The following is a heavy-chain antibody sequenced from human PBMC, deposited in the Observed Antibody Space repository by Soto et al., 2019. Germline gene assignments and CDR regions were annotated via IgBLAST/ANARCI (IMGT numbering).Heavy chain of an antibody. V-gene: IGHV4-30-4*01. Sequence: SETLSLTCTVSGGSISSGDYYWSWIRQPPGKGLEWIGYIYYSGSTYYNPSLKSRVTISVDTSKNQFSLKLSSVTAADTAVYYCARVPAVYYDSSGYTRYDYWGQGTLVTVSS. J-gene: IGHJ4*02. D-gene: IGHD3-22*01. CDR2: IYYSGST. CDR1: GGSISSGDYY. CDR3: ARVPAVYYDSSGYTRYDY.